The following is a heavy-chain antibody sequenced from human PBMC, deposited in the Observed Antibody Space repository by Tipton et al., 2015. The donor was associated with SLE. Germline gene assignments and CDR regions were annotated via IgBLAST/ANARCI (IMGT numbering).Heavy chain of an antibody. CDR1: GGSISSSSYY. D-gene: IGHD1-7*01. CDR3: AITGTTEY. J-gene: IGHJ4*02. CDR2: IYYSGST. Sequence: TLSLTCTVSGGSISSSSYYWGWIRQPPGKGLEWIGYIYYSGSTNYNPSLKSRVTISVDTSKNQFSLKLSSVTAADTAVYYCAITGTTEYWGQGTLVTVSS. V-gene: IGHV4-61*05.